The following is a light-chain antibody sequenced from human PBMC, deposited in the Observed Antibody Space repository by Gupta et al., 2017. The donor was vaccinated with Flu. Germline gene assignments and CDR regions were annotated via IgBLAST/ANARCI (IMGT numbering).Light chain of an antibody. CDR1: QSLLHSNGYNY. V-gene: IGKV2-28*01. CDR3: MQALQTPYI. J-gene: IGKJ2*01. Sequence: DIVMTQSPLSLPVTPGEPASISCRSSQSLLHSNGYNYLDWYLQKPGQSPLLLIYLGSNRASGVPDKFSGSGSGTDFTLKISRVEAEDVGVDYCMQALQTPYIFGQGTKLEIK. CDR2: LGS.